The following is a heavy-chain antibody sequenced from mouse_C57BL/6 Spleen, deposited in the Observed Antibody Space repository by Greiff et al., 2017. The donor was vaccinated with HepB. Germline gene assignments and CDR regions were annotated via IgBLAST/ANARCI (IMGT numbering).Heavy chain of an antibody. Sequence: EVMLVESGGGLVQPGGSLKLSCAASGFTFSDYYMYWVRQTPEKRLEWVAYISNGGGSTYYPDTVKGRFTISRDNAKNTLYLQMRRLKSEDTAMYYCARHRGIGRGYFDVWGTGTTVTVSS. CDR2: ISNGGGST. CDR3: ARHRGIGRGYFDV. CDR1: GFTFSDYY. V-gene: IGHV5-12*01. J-gene: IGHJ1*03. D-gene: IGHD2-14*01.